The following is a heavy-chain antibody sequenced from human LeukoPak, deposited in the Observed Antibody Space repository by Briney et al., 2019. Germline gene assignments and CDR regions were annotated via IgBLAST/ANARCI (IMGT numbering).Heavy chain of an antibody. Sequence: MPGGSLRLSCTTSGLTFSTSGFNWVRQAPGKGLECVASIGPTGFDRYHADSIKGRFTIPRDNANNFLYLQMDSLRAEDTAVYYCATETNGRHYDYWGQGTLLTVSS. CDR1: GLTFSTSG. CDR3: ATETNGRHYDY. J-gene: IGHJ4*02. V-gene: IGHV3-21*06. D-gene: IGHD1-14*01. CDR2: IGPTGFDR.